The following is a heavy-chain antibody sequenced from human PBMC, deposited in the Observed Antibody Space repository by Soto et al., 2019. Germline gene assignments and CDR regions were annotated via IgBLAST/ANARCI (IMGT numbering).Heavy chain of an antibody. J-gene: IGHJ6*02. CDR1: GGTFSSYA. CDR2: IIPIFGTA. D-gene: IGHD3-10*01. V-gene: IGHV1-69*13. CDR3: ARVPSLKLWFGELSSV. Sequence: SVKVSCKASGGTFSSYAISWVRQAPGQGLEWMGGIIPIFGTANYAQKFQGRVTITADESTSTAYMELSSLRSEDTAVYYCARVPSLKLWFGELSSVWGQGTTVSVSS.